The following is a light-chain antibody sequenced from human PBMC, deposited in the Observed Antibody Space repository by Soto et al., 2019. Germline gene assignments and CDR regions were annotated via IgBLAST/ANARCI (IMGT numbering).Light chain of an antibody. CDR2: WAS. V-gene: IGKV4-1*01. Sequence: DIVMTQSPDSLAVSLGERATINCKSSQTVFYSSNNKNYLAWYQQKPGQPPKLLIYWASTRESGVPDRFSGSGSGSDFTLTINSLQAEDVAVYYCQQYYTTPFTFGPGTQVDIK. J-gene: IGKJ3*01. CDR3: QQYYTTPFT. CDR1: QTVFYSSNNKNY.